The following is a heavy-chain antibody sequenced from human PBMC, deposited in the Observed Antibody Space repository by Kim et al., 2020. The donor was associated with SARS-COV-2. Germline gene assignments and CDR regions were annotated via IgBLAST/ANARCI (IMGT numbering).Heavy chain of an antibody. J-gene: IGHJ6*02. Sequence: SETLSLTCDVSGDSITSSDYYWAWIRQPPGKGLEWIGNTNYIGRSYFNPSLKSRITMSVDTSKNQFSLKLNSVTAADTAVYYCATITSYTSTWPADFWG. CDR3: ATITSYTSTWPADF. CDR2: TNYIGRS. CDR1: GDSITSSDYY. D-gene: IGHD2-2*01. V-gene: IGHV4-39*01.